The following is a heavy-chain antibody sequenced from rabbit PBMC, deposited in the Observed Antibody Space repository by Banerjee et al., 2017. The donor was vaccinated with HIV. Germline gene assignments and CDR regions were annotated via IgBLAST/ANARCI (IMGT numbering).Heavy chain of an antibody. CDR3: ARRGAGAAGDNYATGDAFDP. CDR1: GFSFSSGYW. D-gene: IGHD6-1*01. V-gene: IGHV1S40*01. J-gene: IGHJ2*01. CDR2: IYAGFSGST. Sequence: QSLEESGGDLVKPGASLTLTCTASGFSFSSGYWICWVRQAPGKGLEWIACIYAGFSGSTYYASWAKGRFTISKTSSTTVTLQMTSLTAADTATYFCARRGAGAAGDNYATGDAFDPWGPGTSSPS.